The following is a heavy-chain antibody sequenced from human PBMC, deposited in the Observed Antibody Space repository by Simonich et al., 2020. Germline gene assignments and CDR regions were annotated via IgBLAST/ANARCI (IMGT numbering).Heavy chain of an antibody. Sequence: QVQLVQSGAEVKKPGASVKVSCKASGYTFTSYDINWVRQATGQGLEWMGWINPNSGGTNYAQKFQGRVTMTRDTSISTAYMELSRLRSDDTAVYYCARWELGLVPFWGQGTLVTVSS. J-gene: IGHJ4*02. CDR2: INPNSGGT. D-gene: IGHD7-27*01. CDR3: ARWELGLVPF. V-gene: IGHV1-2*02. CDR1: GYTFTSYD.